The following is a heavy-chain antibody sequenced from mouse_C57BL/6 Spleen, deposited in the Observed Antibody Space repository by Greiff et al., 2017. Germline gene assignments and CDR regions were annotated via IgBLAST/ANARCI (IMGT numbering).Heavy chain of an antibody. D-gene: IGHD3-2*02. CDR1: GYTFTSYW. V-gene: IGHV1-53*01. J-gene: IGHJ3*01. Sequence: VQLQQPGPELVKPGASVKLSCKASGYTFTSYWMHWVKQRPGQGLEWIGNSNPSNGGTNYNEKFKSKATLTVDKSSSTAFMQRSSLTSEDAAVYYCARSAAQATWAYWGQGTLVTVSA. CDR2: SNPSNGGT. CDR3: ARSAAQATWAY.